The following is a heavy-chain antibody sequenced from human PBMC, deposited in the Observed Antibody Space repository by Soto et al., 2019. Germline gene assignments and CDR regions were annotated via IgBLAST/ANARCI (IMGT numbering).Heavy chain of an antibody. CDR1: GGSISSDY. J-gene: IGHJ4*02. CDR3: ARHWTYFDY. D-gene: IGHD3-3*01. Sequence: SETLSLTCTVSGGSISSDYWSWIRQSPGKGLEWIGYIYYSGSTNYNPSLKSRVTISVDTSKNQFSLKLSSVTAADTAVYYCARHWTYFDYWGQGTLVTVSS. CDR2: IYYSGST. V-gene: IGHV4-59*08.